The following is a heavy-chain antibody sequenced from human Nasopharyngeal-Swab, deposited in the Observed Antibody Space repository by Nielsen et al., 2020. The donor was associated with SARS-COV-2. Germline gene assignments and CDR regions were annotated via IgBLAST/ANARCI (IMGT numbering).Heavy chain of an antibody. CDR3: ARQMTLRYFDWLLPGLFDY. V-gene: IGHV4-39*01. CDR1: GGSISSSSYY. J-gene: IGHJ4*01. CDR2: IYYSGRA. Sequence: SETLSLTCTVSGGSISSSSYYWGWIRQPPGKGLEWIESIYYSGRAYYNPSLKSRVTISVDTSKNQFSLKLSSVTAADTAVYYCARQMTLRYFDWLLPGLFDYWGHGTLVTVSS. D-gene: IGHD3-9*01.